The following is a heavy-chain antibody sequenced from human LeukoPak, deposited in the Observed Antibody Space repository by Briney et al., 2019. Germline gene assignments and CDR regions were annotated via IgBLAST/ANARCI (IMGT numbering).Heavy chain of an antibody. CDR2: INHSGST. CDR1: GGSFSGYY. J-gene: IGHJ4*02. CDR3: ARGGGYCSSTSCFLDY. V-gene: IGHV4-34*01. Sequence: SETLSLTCAVYGGSFSGYYWSWIRRPPGKGLEWIGEINHSGSTNYNPSLKSRVTISVDTSKNQFSLKLSSVTAADTAVYYCARGGGYCSSTSCFLDYWGQGTLVTVSS. D-gene: IGHD2-2*01.